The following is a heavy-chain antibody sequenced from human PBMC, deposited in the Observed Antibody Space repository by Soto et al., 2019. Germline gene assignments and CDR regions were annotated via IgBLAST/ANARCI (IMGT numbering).Heavy chain of an antibody. Sequence: SQTLSLTCTVSGGSISSSSYYWGWIRQPPGQGLEWIGSINYSGSTDYNPSLKSQVTISVDTSKNQFSLKLSSVTAADTAVYYCERLPYEFWSGYPDYYYYMDVWGKGTTVTVSS. CDR2: INYSGST. V-gene: IGHV4-39*01. J-gene: IGHJ6*03. CDR1: GGSISSSSYY. D-gene: IGHD3-3*01. CDR3: ERLPYEFWSGYPDYYYYMDV.